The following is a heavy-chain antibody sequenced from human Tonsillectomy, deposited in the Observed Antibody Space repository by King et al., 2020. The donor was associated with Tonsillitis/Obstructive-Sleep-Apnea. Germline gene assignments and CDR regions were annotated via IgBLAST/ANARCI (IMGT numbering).Heavy chain of an antibody. CDR3: ARDISNGRTHDAFDI. CDR1: GDSISSYY. CDR2: IYYSGST. J-gene: IGHJ3*02. Sequence: QLQESGPGLVKPSETLSLTCTVSGDSISSYYWSWIRQPPGKGLEWIGYIYYSGSTKYNPSLKSRVTISVDTSKNQFSLKLSSVTAADTAVYYCARDISNGRTHDAFDIWGQGTMVTVSS. V-gene: IGHV4-59*12. D-gene: IGHD2-8*01.